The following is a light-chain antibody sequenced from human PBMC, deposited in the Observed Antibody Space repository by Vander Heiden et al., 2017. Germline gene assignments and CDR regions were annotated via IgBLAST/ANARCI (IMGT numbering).Light chain of an antibody. V-gene: IGLV1-44*01. J-gene: IGLJ3*02. CDR3: AAWDDRLNGPV. Sequence: QSVLPQPPSASATPGQRVNISCSGSSSHLGSNPVNWYQQLPGTAPKLLIYNKNEGPSGVPDRCSGSKSGTSASLAISGLQSEDEADYYCAAWDDRLNGPVFGGGTKLTVL. CDR2: NKN. CDR1: SSHLGSNP.